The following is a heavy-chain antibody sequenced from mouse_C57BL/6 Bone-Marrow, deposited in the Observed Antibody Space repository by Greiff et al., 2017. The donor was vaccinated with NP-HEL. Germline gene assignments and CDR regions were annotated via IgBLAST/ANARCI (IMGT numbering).Heavy chain of an antibody. D-gene: IGHD4-1*01. V-gene: IGHV1-81*01. CDR1: GYTFTSYG. CDR3: AREVFYWEYFDY. Sequence: VKLMESGAELARPGASVKLSCKASGYTFTSYGISWVKQRTGQGLEWIGEIYPRSGNTYYNEKFKGKATLPADKSSSTAYMELRSLTSEDSAVYFCAREVFYWEYFDYWGQGTTLTVSS. J-gene: IGHJ2*01. CDR2: IYPRSGNT.